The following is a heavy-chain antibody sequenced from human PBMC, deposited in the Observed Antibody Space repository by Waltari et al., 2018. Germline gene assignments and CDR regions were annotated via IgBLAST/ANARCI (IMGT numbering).Heavy chain of an antibody. Sequence: EVQLLESGGGLVQPGGSLRLSCAASGFTFSSYAMNWVRQAPGKGLEWVSYISSSSSTIYYADSVKGRFTIARDNAKNSLYLQMNSLRAEDTAVYYCARDGNDYVWGSSGVVAFYYYGMDVWGQGTTVTVSS. CDR1: GFTFSSYA. CDR3: ARDGNDYVWGSSGVVAFYYYGMDV. D-gene: IGHD3-16*01. CDR2: ISSSSSTI. V-gene: IGHV3-48*01. J-gene: IGHJ6*02.